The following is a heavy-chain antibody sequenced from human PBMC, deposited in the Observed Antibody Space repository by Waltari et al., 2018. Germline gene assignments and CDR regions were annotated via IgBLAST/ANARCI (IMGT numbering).Heavy chain of an antibody. CDR1: GGSFSGYY. D-gene: IGHD3-10*01. CDR2: INHSGST. CDR3: ARGRYYYYGSGSYYPNTANFDY. Sequence: QVQLQQWGAGLLKPSETLSLTCAVYGGSFSGYYWSWIRPPPGKGPEWIGEINHSGSTNYNPSLKSRVTISVDTSKNQFSLKLSSVTAADTAVYYCARGRYYYYGSGSYYPNTANFDYWGQGTLVTVSS. J-gene: IGHJ4*02. V-gene: IGHV4-34*01.